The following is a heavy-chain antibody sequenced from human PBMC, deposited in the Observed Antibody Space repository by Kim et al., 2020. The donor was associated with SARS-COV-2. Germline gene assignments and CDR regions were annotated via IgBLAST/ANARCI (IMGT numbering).Heavy chain of an antibody. J-gene: IGHJ5*02. D-gene: IGHD3-10*01. CDR1: GFTFSSYA. CDR3: AREGTYYYGSGSAGLFDP. V-gene: IGHV3-30*04. Sequence: GGSLRLSCAASGFTFSSYAMHWVRQAPGKGLEWVAVISYDGSNKYYADSVKGRFTISRDNSKNTLYLQMNSLRAEDTAVYYCAREGTYYYGSGSAGLFDPWGQGTLVTVSS. CDR2: ISYDGSNK.